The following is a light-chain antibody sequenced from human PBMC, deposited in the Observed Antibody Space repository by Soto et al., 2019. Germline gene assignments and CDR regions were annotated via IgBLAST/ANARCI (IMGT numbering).Light chain of an antibody. V-gene: IGKV1-5*03. CDR2: KAS. CDR1: QSIITS. J-gene: IGKJ1*01. Sequence: DIQMTQSPSTLSASLGYRVPIPCLASQSIITSLAWYQQKPGKAPKLLIYKASSLQSGVPSRFSGSGSGTDFTLTSSSLQPEDFATYYCQQSYSTPRTFGQGTKVDIK. CDR3: QQSYSTPRT.